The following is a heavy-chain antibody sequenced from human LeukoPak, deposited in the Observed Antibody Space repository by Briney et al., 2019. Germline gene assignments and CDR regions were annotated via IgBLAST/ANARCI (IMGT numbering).Heavy chain of an antibody. Sequence: GGSLRLSCAASGFTFSDAWMTWVRQAPGKGLEWVGRIKSKTDGGTIDYAAPVKGRFIVSRDDSKNKLFLQMNSLKIEDTAVYYRTTVGSSWGFDYWGQGILVTVSS. CDR1: GFTFSDAW. CDR2: IKSKTDGGTI. CDR3: TTVGSSWGFDY. D-gene: IGHD6-13*01. J-gene: IGHJ4*02. V-gene: IGHV3-15*01.